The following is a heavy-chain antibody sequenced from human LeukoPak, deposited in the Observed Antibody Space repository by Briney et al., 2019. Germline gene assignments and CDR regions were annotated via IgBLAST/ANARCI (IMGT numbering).Heavy chain of an antibody. D-gene: IGHD3-10*01. Sequence: SXXXXXVRQAPGXXLEWVSVIYSGGSTYYADSVKGRFTISRDNSKNTLYLQMNSLRAEDTAVYYCARERAELLWFGEYYYYGMDVWGQGTTVTVSS. CDR1: SXX. CDR3: ARERAELLWFGEYYYYGMDV. V-gene: IGHV3-53*01. CDR2: IYSGGST. J-gene: IGHJ6*02.